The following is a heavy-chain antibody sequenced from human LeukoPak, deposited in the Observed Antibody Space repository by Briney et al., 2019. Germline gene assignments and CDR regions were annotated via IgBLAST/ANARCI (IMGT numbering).Heavy chain of an antibody. V-gene: IGHV1-69*05. CDR2: IIPIFGTA. Sequence: ASVKVSCKAAGYTFTGYYMFWVRQAPGQGLEWMGRIIPIFGTANYAQKFQGRVTITTDESTSTAYMELSSLRSEDTAVYYCAREVRRVVASDYWGQGTLVTVSS. J-gene: IGHJ4*02. CDR1: GYTFTGYY. CDR3: AREVRRVVASDY. D-gene: IGHD2-15*01.